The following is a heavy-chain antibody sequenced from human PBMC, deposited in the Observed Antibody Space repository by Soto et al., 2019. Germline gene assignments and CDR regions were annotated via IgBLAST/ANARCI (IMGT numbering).Heavy chain of an antibody. CDR2: IYWDDDR. CDR3: AHLVVEEAGTFDY. V-gene: IGHV2-5*02. CDR1: GFSVITSGVG. J-gene: IGHJ4*02. D-gene: IGHD2-15*01. Sequence: ITLKESGPTLVKPTQTLTLTCSLSGFSVITSGVGVGWIRQPPGKALEWLALIYWDDDRRYSPSLKSRLTITMDTSKNQVVLTVTDVDPVDTATYYCAHLVVEEAGTFDYWGQGIMVTVSS.